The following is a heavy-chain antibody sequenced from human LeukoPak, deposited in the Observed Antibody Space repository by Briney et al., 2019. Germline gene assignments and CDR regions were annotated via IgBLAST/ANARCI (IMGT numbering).Heavy chain of an antibody. CDR3: AKDRSGSYSAFDI. J-gene: IGHJ3*02. D-gene: IGHD1-26*01. CDR1: GFIFSDYS. Sequence: GGSLRLSCAVSGFIFSDYSMSWVRQAPGKGLEWVSGISWNSGSIGYADSVKGRFTISRDNAKNSLYLQMNSLRAEDTALYYCAKDRSGSYSAFDIWGQGTMVTVSS. CDR2: ISWNSGSI. V-gene: IGHV3-9*01.